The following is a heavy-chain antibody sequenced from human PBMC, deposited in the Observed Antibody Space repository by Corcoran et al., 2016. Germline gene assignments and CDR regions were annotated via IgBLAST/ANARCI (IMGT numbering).Heavy chain of an antibody. Sequence: QVQLQESGPGLVKPSETLSLTCSVSGGSISSYYWSWIRQPPGKGLEWIGYIHYSGSTNHNPSLGGRVTISVDTSKNQFSLKLRSVTAADKAVYYCARHPMAFGGVVVVDYWGQGTLVTVSS. D-gene: IGHD3-16*02. CDR3: ARHPMAFGGVVVVDY. CDR2: IHYSGST. V-gene: IGHV4-59*01. J-gene: IGHJ4*02. CDR1: GGSISSYY.